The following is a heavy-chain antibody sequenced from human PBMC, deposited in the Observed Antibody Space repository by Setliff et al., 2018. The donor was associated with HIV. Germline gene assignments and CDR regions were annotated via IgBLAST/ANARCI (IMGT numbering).Heavy chain of an antibody. Sequence: SETLSLTCTVSGGSISSYYWSWIRQPPGKGLEWIGSISYSGDTFYNTSLKTRITISVDTSKNHLSLKVSSLTAADTAVYYCARAPYYDYRGLAVYYFDYWGQGTLVTVSS. D-gene: IGHD3-22*01. J-gene: IGHJ4*02. CDR3: ARAPYYDYRGLAVYYFDY. CDR2: ISYSGDT. CDR1: GGSISSYY. V-gene: IGHV4-59*12.